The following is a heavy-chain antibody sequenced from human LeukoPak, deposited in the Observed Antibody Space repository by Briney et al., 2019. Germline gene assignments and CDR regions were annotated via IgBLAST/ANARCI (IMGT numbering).Heavy chain of an antibody. J-gene: IGHJ4*02. Sequence: GGSLRLSCAASGFTFSDYWMSWVRQTPGKGLEWVANINQDASDTYYVDSVKGRFTISRDNARNSLYLQMNSLRAEDTAVYYWADWRNPWGFDNWGQGTLVSVSS. CDR3: ADWRNPWGFDN. D-gene: IGHD3-9*01. V-gene: IGHV3-7*01. CDR2: INQDASDT. CDR1: GFTFSDYW.